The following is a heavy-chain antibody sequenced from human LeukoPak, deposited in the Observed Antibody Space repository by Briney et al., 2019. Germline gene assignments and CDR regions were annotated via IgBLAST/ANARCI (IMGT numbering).Heavy chain of an antibody. J-gene: IGHJ6*04. Sequence: SETLSLTCTVSGGSISSYYWSWIRQPPGKGLEWIGYIYYSGSTNYNPSLKSRVTISVDTSKNQFSLKLSSVTAADPAVYYCARAIARILMDVSGKRNTVTASS. CDR1: GGSISSYY. V-gene: IGHV4-59*01. D-gene: IGHD2-21*01. CDR2: IYYSGST. CDR3: ARAIARILMDV.